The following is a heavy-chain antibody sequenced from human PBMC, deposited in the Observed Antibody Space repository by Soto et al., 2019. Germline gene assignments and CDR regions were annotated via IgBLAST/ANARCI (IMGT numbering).Heavy chain of an antibody. CDR3: ARAQNYFDSSGDS. D-gene: IGHD3-22*01. CDR2: INPVGGST. J-gene: IGHJ4*02. V-gene: IGHV1-46*01. Sequence: GASVKVSCKASGYTFTSYYMHWVRQAPGQGLEWMGIINPVGGSTNYAQRFQGRVTMTRDTSTSTVYMELSSLRSEDTAFYYCARAQNYFDSSGDSWGRGTRVTVSS. CDR1: GYTFTSYY.